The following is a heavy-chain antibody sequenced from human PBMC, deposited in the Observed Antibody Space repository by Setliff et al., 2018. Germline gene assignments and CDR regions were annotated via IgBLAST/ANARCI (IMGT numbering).Heavy chain of an antibody. J-gene: IGHJ4*02. CDR3: ARGVSSVSWTPRY. Sequence: KTSETLSLTCNVSGDSMNDNHWTWIQQPPGKGLEWIGYIYTSGGTNYNPSLKSRVTISVDMSKNQFSLKLSSVIAADTAVYYCARGVSSVSWTPRYWGRGILVTVSS. CDR1: GDSMNDNH. D-gene: IGHD6-19*01. V-gene: IGHV4-4*08. CDR2: IYTSGGT.